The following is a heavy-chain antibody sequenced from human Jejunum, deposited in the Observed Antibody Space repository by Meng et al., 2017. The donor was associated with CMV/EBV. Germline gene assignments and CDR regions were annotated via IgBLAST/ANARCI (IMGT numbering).Heavy chain of an antibody. CDR2: SANRGNSGTT. CDR1: GFCFSSHY. V-gene: IGHV3-72*01. D-gene: IGHD5/OR15-5a*01. J-gene: IGHJ2*01. CDR3: ARVQLSGRQFDL. Sequence: AYGFCFSSHYMYWVREAPGKGQGWVGRSANRGNSGTTKYATSVKGRFAITRDDSENSVFLQMNSLKTEDTAVYYCARVQLSGRQFDLWGRGTLVTVSS.